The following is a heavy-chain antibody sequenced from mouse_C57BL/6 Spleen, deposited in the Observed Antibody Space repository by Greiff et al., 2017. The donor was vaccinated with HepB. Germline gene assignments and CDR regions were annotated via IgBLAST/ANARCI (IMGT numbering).Heavy chain of an antibody. CDR1: GYTFTDYY. CDR3: ASHDSYFDY. V-gene: IGHV1-26*01. J-gene: IGHJ2*01. D-gene: IGHD2-4*01. CDR2: INPNNGGT. Sequence: EVQLQQSGPELVKPGASVKISCKASGYTFTDYYMNWVKQSHGKSLEWIGDINPNNGGTSYNQKFKGKATLTGDKSSSTAYMELRSLTAEDSAVYYGASHDSYFDYWGQGTTLTVSS.